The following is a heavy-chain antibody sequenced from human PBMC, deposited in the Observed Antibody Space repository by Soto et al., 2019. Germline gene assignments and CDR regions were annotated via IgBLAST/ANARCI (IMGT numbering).Heavy chain of an antibody. Sequence: SVKVSCKASGGSFSNFGISWVRQAPGQGLEWMGGIVPVFGRPNYAQKFQGRVTIARDTSASTAYMELRSLRSEDTAVYFCARVPERVTHYFDFWGQGTLVTVSS. CDR1: GGSFSNFG. J-gene: IGHJ4*02. D-gene: IGHD2-21*02. CDR2: IVPVFGRP. V-gene: IGHV1-69*05. CDR3: ARVPERVTHYFDF.